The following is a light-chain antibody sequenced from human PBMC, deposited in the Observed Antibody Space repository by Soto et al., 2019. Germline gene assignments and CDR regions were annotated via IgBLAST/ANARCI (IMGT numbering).Light chain of an antibody. CDR1: SSDVGSYNL. J-gene: IGLJ3*02. V-gene: IGLV2-23*02. CDR3: CSYAGSSTFDWV. CDR2: EVS. Sequence: QSALTQPASVSGSPGQSITISCTGTSSDVGSYNLVPWYQQHPGKAPKLLIYEVSKRPSGVSNRFSGSKSGNAASLTISGLQAEDEADYYCCSYAGSSTFDWVFGGGTKVTVL.